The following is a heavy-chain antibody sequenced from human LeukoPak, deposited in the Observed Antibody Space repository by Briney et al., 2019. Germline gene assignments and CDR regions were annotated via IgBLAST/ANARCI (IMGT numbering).Heavy chain of an antibody. CDR3: ARVIGSSGWYGYYYYGMDV. J-gene: IGHJ6*02. D-gene: IGHD6-19*01. V-gene: IGHV3-33*01. CDR1: GFTFSSYG. Sequence: GRSLRLSCAASGFTFSSYGMHWVRQAPGKGLEWVAVIWNDGSNKYYADSVKGRFTISRDNSKNTLYLQMNGLRAEDTAVYYCARVIGSSGWYGYYYYGMDVWGQGTTVTVSS. CDR2: IWNDGSNK.